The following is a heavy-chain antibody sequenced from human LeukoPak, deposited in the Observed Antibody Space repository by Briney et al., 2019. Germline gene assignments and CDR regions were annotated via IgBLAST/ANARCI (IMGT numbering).Heavy chain of an antibody. CDR3: ARLDSSGFDY. D-gene: IGHD3-22*01. J-gene: IGHJ4*02. Sequence: GGSLRLSCAASGFTFSSYEMNWVRQAPGRGLGWVSYISSSGRSIYYADSVKGRFTISRDNAKNSLYLQMNSLRAEDTAVYYCARLDSSGFDYWGQGTLVTVSS. CDR2: ISSSGRSI. CDR1: GFTFSSYE. V-gene: IGHV3-48*03.